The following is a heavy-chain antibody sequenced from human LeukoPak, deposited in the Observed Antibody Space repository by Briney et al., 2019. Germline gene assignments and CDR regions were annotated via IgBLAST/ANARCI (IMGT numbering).Heavy chain of an antibody. D-gene: IGHD6-19*01. Sequence: GGSLRLSCAASGFTVSSNYMSWVRQAPGKGLEWVSVIYSGGGTFYSDSVKGRFIISRDSSKNTLYLQMNSLRADDTAVYYCARDSSGPAFWGQGTLVTVYS. CDR1: GFTVSSNY. J-gene: IGHJ4*02. CDR2: IYSGGGT. CDR3: ARDSSGPAF. V-gene: IGHV3-53*01.